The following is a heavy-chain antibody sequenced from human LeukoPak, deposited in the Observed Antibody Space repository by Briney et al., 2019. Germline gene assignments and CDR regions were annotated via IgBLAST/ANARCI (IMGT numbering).Heavy chain of an antibody. Sequence: PSETLSLTCAVYGGSFSGYYWSWIRQPPGKGLEWIGEINHSGSTNYNPSLKSRVTISVDTSKNQFSLKLSSVTAADAAVYYCARHAHPYYFDYWGQGTLVTVSS. CDR3: ARHAHPYYFDY. V-gene: IGHV4-34*01. J-gene: IGHJ4*02. CDR2: INHSGST. D-gene: IGHD2-8*01. CDR1: GGSFSGYY.